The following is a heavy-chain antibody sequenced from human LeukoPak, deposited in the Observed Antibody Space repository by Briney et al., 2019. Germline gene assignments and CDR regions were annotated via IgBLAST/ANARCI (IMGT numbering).Heavy chain of an antibody. CDR1: GYTFTSYG. CDR2: ISAYNGNT. V-gene: IGHV1-18*01. CDR3: ARDRRNGYYFDY. Sequence: ASGKVSCKASGYTFTSYGISWVRPAAGQGREWMGWISAYNGNTKYAQKRQGRVTMTTDTSTSTAYMELRSLRSDDTAVYYCARDRRNGYYFDYWGQGTLVTVSS. D-gene: IGHD2-8*01. J-gene: IGHJ4*02.